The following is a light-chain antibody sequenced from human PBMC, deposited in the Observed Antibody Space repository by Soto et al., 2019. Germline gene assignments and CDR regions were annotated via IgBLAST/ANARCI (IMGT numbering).Light chain of an antibody. V-gene: IGLV2-23*01. CDR1: SSDVGSYNL. J-gene: IGLJ2*01. CDR3: CSFAGGATVV. Sequence: QSALTQPASVSGSPGQSITISCTGISSDVGSYNLVSWYQHHPGKGPKLMIYDGSNRPSGVSNRFSGSKSGGTASLTISGLQAEDEADYYCCSFAGGATVVFGGGTKLTVL. CDR2: DGS.